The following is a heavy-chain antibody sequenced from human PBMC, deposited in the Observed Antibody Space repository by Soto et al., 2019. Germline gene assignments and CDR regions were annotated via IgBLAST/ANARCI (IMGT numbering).Heavy chain of an antibody. V-gene: IGHV1-58*01. Sequence: GASVKVSCKASGFTFTSSAVQWVRQARGQRLEWIGWIVVGSGNTNYAQKFQERVTITRDMSTSTAYMELSSLRSEDTAVYYCAAATFYYYGMDVWGQGTTVTVSS. CDR2: IVVGSGNT. CDR1: GFTFTSSA. CDR3: AAATFYYYGMDV. J-gene: IGHJ6*02.